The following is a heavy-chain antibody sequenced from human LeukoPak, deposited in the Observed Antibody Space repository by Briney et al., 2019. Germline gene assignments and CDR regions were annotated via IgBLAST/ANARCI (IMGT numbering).Heavy chain of an antibody. CDR3: ARGVYCGGDCYRGYYYYYMDV. CDR2: MNPNSGNT. J-gene: IGHJ6*03. CDR1: GYTFTSYD. Sequence: ASVKVSCKASGYTFTSYDINWVRQATGQGLEWMGWMNPNSGNTGYAQKFQGRVTITRNTSISTAYMELSSLRSEDTAVYYCARGVYCGGDCYRGYYYYYMDVWGKGTTVTVSS. V-gene: IGHV1-8*03. D-gene: IGHD2-21*01.